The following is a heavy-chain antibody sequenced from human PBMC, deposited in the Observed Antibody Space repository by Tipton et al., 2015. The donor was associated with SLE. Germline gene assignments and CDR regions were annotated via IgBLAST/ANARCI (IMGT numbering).Heavy chain of an antibody. CDR2: VFDTGYT. J-gene: IGHJ4*02. D-gene: IGHD6-25*01. CDR3: ARQDLGRAATLTFDI. Sequence: TLSLTCHVAGGPIRNSPFYWAWIRQTRGKRLEWIGSVFDTGYTAHNPSLEGRVSISVDTSNNEFSLKLSSVTAADTAVYFCARQDLGRAATLTFDIWGLGTLVTVSS. V-gene: IGHV4-39*01. CDR1: GGPIRNSPFY.